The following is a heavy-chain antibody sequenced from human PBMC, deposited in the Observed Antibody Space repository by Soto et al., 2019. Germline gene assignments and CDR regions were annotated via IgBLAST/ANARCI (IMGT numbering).Heavy chain of an antibody. CDR1: GYSVTSSDYY. CDR3: APLSVSLSGPYGIHV. J-gene: IGHJ6*02. Sequence: SETLSLTCSVSGYSVTSSDYYWAWIRQPPGKGLEWIGSMFYSGLTYYNPSLKSRVTLSVDTSKNQFSVRLNSVTAADTAVYYCAPLSVSLSGPYGIHVWGQGTTVTAP. CDR2: MFYSGLT. V-gene: IGHV4-39*01. D-gene: IGHD2-15*01.